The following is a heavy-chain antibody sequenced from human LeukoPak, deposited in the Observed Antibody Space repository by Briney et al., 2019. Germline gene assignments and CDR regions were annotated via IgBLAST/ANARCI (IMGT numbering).Heavy chain of an antibody. CDR3: AKVRYGSGWLQVSYYYYYGMDV. D-gene: IGHD6-19*01. V-gene: IGHV3-30*02. Sequence: PGGSLRLSCAASGFTFSSYGMHWVRQAPGKGLEWVAFIRYDGSNKYYADSVKGRFTISRDNSKNTLYLQMNSLRAEDTAVYYCAKVRYGSGWLQVSYYYYYGMDVWGQGTTVTVS. CDR1: GFTFSSYG. J-gene: IGHJ6*02. CDR2: IRYDGSNK.